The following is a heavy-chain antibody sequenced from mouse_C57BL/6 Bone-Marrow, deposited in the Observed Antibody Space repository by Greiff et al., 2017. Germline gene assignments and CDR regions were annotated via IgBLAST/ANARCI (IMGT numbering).Heavy chain of an antibody. CDR1: GYTFTDYS. CDR2: IFPGSGRT. J-gene: IGHJ4*01. Sequence: VQLQQSGPELVKPGASVKISCKASGYTFTDYSINWVKQRPGQGLEWIGWIFPGSGRTYYNAKFKGKATLTVDNYSSTAYMLRSSLTSEDSAVYFCARWGDLYYAMDYWGQGTSVTVSS. V-gene: IGHV1-75*01. CDR3: ARWGDLYYAMDY. D-gene: IGHD3-3*01.